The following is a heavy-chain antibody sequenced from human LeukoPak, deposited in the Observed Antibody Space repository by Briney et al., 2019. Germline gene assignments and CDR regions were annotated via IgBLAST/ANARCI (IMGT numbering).Heavy chain of an antibody. CDR1: GFTFGGYA. J-gene: IGHJ4*02. CDR2: IRSKAYGGTT. D-gene: IGHD2-2*01. CDR3: TRGLIVVVPAAMDY. V-gene: IGHV3-49*04. Sequence: PGGSLRLSCTASGFTFGGYAMSWVRQAPGKGLEWVGFIRSKAYGGTTEYAASVKGRFTISRDDSKSIAYLQMNSLKTEDTAVYYCTRGLIVVVPAAMDYWGQGTLVTVSS.